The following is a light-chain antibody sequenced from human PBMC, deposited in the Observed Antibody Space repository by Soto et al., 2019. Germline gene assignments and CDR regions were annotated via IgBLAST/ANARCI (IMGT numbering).Light chain of an antibody. Sequence: QSVMTQPSSASGTPGQRVTISCSGSRSNIGSNYVYWYQQLPGTAPKLLIYRNNQRPSGVPDRFSGPKSGTSASLAISGLRSEDEADYYCAGWDDSLSGVVFGGGTKLTVL. V-gene: IGLV1-47*01. CDR3: AGWDDSLSGVV. CDR1: RSNIGSNY. J-gene: IGLJ2*01. CDR2: RNN.